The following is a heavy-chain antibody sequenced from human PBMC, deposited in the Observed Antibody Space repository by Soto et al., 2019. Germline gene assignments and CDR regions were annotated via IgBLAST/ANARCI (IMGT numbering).Heavy chain of an antibody. V-gene: IGHV3-30*18. D-gene: IGHD3-22*01. Sequence: QVQLVVSGGGVVQPGRSLRLSCAASGFTFSSYGMHWVRQAPGKGLEWVAVISYDGSNKYYADSVKGRFTISRDNSKNTLYVQMNSLRAEDTAVYYCSKDQGTITMIVVDGMDVWGQGTTVTVSS. CDR2: ISYDGSNK. CDR1: GFTFSSYG. J-gene: IGHJ6*02. CDR3: SKDQGTITMIVVDGMDV.